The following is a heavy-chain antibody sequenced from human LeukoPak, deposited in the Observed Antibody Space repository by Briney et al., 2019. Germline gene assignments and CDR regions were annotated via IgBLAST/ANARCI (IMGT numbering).Heavy chain of an antibody. D-gene: IGHD6-13*01. CDR3: ARAWGEDSSSWYRGFDY. V-gene: IGHV1-8*03. Sequence: ASVKVSCKASGYTFTSYDINWVRQATGQGLEWMGWMNPNSGNTGYAQKFQGRVTITADKSTSTAYMELSSLRSEDTAVYYCARAWGEDSSSWYRGFDYWGQGTLVTVSS. J-gene: IGHJ4*02. CDR2: MNPNSGNT. CDR1: GYTFTSYD.